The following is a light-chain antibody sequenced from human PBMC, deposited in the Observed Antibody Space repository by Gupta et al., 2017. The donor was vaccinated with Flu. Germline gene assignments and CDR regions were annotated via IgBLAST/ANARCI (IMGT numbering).Light chain of an antibody. CDR1: RLINHD. V-gene: IGKV1-17*01. J-gene: IGKJ1*01. CDR3: LQHNSYIWS. Sequence: DIQMAQSPSSLSASVGDRVTITCRSSRLINHDLGWFQQKPGKAPKRLIFAASSLQSGVPSRFNGSASGTEFTLTISSLQPDDSATYYCLQHNSYIWSFGQGTKVEVK. CDR2: AAS.